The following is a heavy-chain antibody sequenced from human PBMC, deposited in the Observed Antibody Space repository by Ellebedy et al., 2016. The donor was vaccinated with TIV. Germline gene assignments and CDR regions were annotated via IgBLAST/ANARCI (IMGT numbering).Heavy chain of an antibody. Sequence: MPSETLSLTCTVSGDSIRSSSYYWGWIRQPPGKGLEWIGNIFFIGSTYYNPSLKSRVTMSVDTSKNQLSLKLSSVTAADTAVYYCVRGGSAWAWSLDYWGQGTLVTVSS. CDR3: VRGGSAWAWSLDY. CDR2: IFFIGST. D-gene: IGHD6-19*01. V-gene: IGHV4-39*07. CDR1: GDSIRSSSYY. J-gene: IGHJ4*02.